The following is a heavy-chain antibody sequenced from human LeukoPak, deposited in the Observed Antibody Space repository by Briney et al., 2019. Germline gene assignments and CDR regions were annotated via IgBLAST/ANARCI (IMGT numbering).Heavy chain of an antibody. CDR1: GYTFTNYY. J-gene: IGHJ4*02. Sequence: ASVKVSCKTSGYTFTNYYMHWVRQAPGQGLEWMGIINPSGGSATYAQKFQGRVTMTRDTSTSTVYMELSSLRSEDTAVYYCARFNCGGDCYTDYWGQGTLVTVSS. D-gene: IGHD2-21*02. CDR2: INPSGGSA. CDR3: ARFNCGGDCYTDY. V-gene: IGHV1-46*01.